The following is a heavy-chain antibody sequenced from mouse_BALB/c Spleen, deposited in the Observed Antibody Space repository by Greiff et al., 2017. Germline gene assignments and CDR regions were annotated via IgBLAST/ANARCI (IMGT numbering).Heavy chain of an antibody. V-gene: IGHV5-9*03. CDR3: ARYGKGAMDY. Sequence: EVKVEESGGGLVKPGGSLKLSCAASGFTFSSYTMSWVRQTPEKRLEWVATISSGGGNTYYPDSVKGRFTISRDNAKNNLYLQMSSLRSEDTALYYCARYGKGAMDYWGQGTSVTVSS. CDR2: ISSGGGNT. J-gene: IGHJ4*01. CDR1: GFTFSSYT.